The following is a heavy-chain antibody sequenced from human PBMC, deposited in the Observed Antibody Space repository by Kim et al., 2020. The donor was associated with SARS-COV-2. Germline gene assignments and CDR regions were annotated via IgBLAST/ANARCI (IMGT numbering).Heavy chain of an antibody. CDR3: AKDSPGSIDY. V-gene: IGHV3-9*01. Sequence: GGSLRLSCAASGFTFGESAMHWVRQGPGKGLEWVSCIDRNGGGLQYADSVKGRFTVSSDNAKNVLYLQMNSLRPEDTALYYCAKDSPGSIDYWGRGTMVTVSS. D-gene: IGHD3-10*01. J-gene: IGHJ4*02. CDR2: IDRNGGGL. CDR1: GFTFGESA.